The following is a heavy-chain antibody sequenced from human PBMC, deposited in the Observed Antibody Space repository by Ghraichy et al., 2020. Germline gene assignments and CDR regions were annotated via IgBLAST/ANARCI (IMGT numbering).Heavy chain of an antibody. CDR1: GFTFSSYG. CDR2: IRYDGSNK. V-gene: IGHV3-30*02. D-gene: IGHD2-15*01. CDR3: AKDGYCSGGSCSPYYYYMDV. Sequence: GALRLSCAASGFTFSSYGMHWVRQAPGKGLEWVAFIRYDGSNKYYADSVKGRFTISRDNSKNTLYLQINSLRAEDTAVYYCAKDGYCSGGSCSPYYYYMDVWGKGTTVTVSS. J-gene: IGHJ6*03.